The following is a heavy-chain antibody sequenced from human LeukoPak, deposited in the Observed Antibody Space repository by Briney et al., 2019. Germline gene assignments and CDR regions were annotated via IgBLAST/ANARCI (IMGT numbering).Heavy chain of an antibody. CDR1: GFSFSSHS. J-gene: IGHJ4*02. V-gene: IGHV3-64*04. CDR3: ARDRDSSSRYGY. D-gene: IGHD6-13*01. Sequence: GGSLRLSCSASGFSFSSHSMHWVRQAPGKGLEYVSAINSNGGSTYYADSVKGRFIISRDNSKNTLYLQMNSLRVEDTAVYYCARDRDSSSRYGYWGQGTLVTVSS. CDR2: INSNGGST.